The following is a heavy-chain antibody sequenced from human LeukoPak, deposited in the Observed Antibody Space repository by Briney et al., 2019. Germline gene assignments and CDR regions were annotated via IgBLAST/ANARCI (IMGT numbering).Heavy chain of an antibody. Sequence: PSETLSLTCTVSGGSISGYYWSWIRQPPGKGLEWIGCIYYTGSTSYNPSLKSRVTISVDTSKNHFSLKLSSVPAADTAVYYCARLPQLAAAIYYFDYWGQGTLVTVSS. CDR2: IYYTGST. D-gene: IGHD6-13*01. V-gene: IGHV4-59*08. CDR1: GGSISGYY. CDR3: ARLPQLAAAIYYFDY. J-gene: IGHJ4*02.